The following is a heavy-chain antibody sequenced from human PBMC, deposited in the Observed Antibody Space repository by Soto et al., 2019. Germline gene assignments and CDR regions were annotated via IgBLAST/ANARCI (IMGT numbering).Heavy chain of an antibody. D-gene: IGHD3-3*01. J-gene: IGHJ4*02. Sequence: SETLSLTCTVSGGSISSSSYYWGWIRQPPGKGLEWIGSIYYSGSTYYNPSLKSRVTISVDTSKNQFSLKLSSVTAADTAVYYCAKSERFLEWTHFDYWGQGTLVTVSS. CDR3: AKSERFLEWTHFDY. CDR1: GGSISSSSYY. CDR2: IYYSGST. V-gene: IGHV4-39*01.